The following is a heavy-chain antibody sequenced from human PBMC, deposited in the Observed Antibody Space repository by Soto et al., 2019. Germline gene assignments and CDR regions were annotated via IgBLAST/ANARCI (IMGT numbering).Heavy chain of an antibody. CDR1: GFTLSDYG. V-gene: IGHV3-33*01. CDR3: ARDPGRDSPIDY. D-gene: IGHD3-22*01. CDR2: IWHDGGAK. J-gene: IGHJ4*02. Sequence: QVQLVESGGGVVQPGRSLRLSCTASGFTLSDYGMHWVRQAPGKGLEWVAVIWHDGGAKYYAESVTGRITISRDNSKNTVHLQIDSLGAADTALYYCARDPGRDSPIDYWRQGTLVTVSS.